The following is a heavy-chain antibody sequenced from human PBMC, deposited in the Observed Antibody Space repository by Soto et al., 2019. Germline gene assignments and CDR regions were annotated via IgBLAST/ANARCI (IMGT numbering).Heavy chain of an antibody. Sequence: QVHLVQSGAEVRKPGASVKVSCKASGYSFTSYGINWVRQAPGQGLEWMGWISTDNGNTNYAHNLQGRVSMTIDPSTSTAYMELWSLGSDDTAVYDCARDVPDTSLFFYYYGMDVWGQGTTVTVSS. CDR1: GYSFTSYG. V-gene: IGHV1-18*01. CDR2: ISTDNGNT. J-gene: IGHJ6*02. D-gene: IGHD2-21*01. CDR3: ARDVPDTSLFFYYYGMDV.